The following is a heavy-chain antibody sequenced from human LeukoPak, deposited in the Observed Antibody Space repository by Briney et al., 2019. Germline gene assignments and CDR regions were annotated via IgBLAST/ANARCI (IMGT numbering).Heavy chain of an antibody. J-gene: IGHJ6*03. V-gene: IGHV4-59*01. Sequence: SETLSLTCTVSGGSISSYYWSWIRPPPGKGLEWIGYIYYSGSTNYNPSLKSRVTISVDTSKNQFSLKLSSVTAADTPVYYCARDSPYMDVWGKGTTVTISS. CDR3: ARDSPYMDV. CDR2: IYYSGST. CDR1: GGSISSYY.